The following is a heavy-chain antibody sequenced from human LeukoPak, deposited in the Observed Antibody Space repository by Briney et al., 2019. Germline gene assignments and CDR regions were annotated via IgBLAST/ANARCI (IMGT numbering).Heavy chain of an antibody. CDR3: GRYYDSSGYRYYYGMDV. J-gene: IGHJ6*02. CDR1: GFTFSSYS. Sequence: GGSLRLSCAASGFTFSSYSMNWVRQAPGKGLEWVSSISSSSSYIYYADSVKGRFTISRDNAKNTLYLQMSSLRAEDTAVYYCGRYYDSSGYRYYYGMDVWGQGTTVTVSS. D-gene: IGHD3-22*01. CDR2: ISSSSSYI. V-gene: IGHV3-21*01.